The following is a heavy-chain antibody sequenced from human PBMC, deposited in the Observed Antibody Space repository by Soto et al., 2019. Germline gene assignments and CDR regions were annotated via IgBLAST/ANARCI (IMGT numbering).Heavy chain of an antibody. CDR1: GDSVSSKNAA. D-gene: IGHD7-27*01. CDR3: ARTGDYIVDY. J-gene: IGHJ4*02. Sequence: SQTLSLTCAISGDSVSSKNAAWHWIRQSPSRGLEWLGRTYYRSKWSSNYAVSVKSRITISPDTSKNQFSLQLRSVTPDDTAMYYCARTGDYIVDYWGQGTLVTVSS. V-gene: IGHV6-1*01. CDR2: TYYRSKWSS.